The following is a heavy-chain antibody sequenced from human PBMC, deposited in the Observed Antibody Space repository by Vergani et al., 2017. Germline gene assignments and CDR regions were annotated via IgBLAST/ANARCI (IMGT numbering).Heavy chain of an antibody. CDR2: INAGNGNT. CDR3: ASYKWLRWYYYYYMDV. V-gene: IGHV1-3*01. J-gene: IGHJ6*03. CDR1: GYTFTSYA. D-gene: IGHD5-12*01. Sequence: QVQLVQSGAEVKKPGASVKVSCKASGYTFTSYAMHWVRQAPGQRLEWMGWINAGNGNTKYSQKFQGRVTITRDTSASTAYMELSSLRSEDTAVYYCASYKWLRWYYYYYMDVWGKGTTVTVSS.